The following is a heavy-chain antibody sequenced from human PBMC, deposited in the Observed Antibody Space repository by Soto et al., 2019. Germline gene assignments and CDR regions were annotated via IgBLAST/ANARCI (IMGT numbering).Heavy chain of an antibody. D-gene: IGHD1-26*01. CDR3: ARKIVGVVFDY. J-gene: IGHJ4*01. CDR2: ISGYNGNT. V-gene: IGHV1-18*01. CDR1: GYTFSTYG. Sequence: ASVKVSCKASGYTFSTYGISWVRQAPGQGLEWMGWISGYNGNTDYAQKFQGRVTITTDTSTSTAYMDLRSLRSDDTAVYFCARKIVGVVFDYWG.